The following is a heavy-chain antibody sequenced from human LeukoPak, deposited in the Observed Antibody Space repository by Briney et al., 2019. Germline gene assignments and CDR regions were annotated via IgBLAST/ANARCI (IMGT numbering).Heavy chain of an antibody. J-gene: IGHJ2*01. CDR3: ARDRRIVVVTAIPEGYFDL. Sequence: KPSETLSLTCTVSGGSISSGGYYWGWIRQPPGKGLEWIGNIYYSGSTYYNPSLKSRVTISVDKSKNQFSLKLSSVTAADTAVYYCARDRRIVVVTAIPEGYFDLWGRGTLVTVSS. CDR2: IYYSGST. V-gene: IGHV4-39*07. CDR1: GGSISSGGYY. D-gene: IGHD2-21*02.